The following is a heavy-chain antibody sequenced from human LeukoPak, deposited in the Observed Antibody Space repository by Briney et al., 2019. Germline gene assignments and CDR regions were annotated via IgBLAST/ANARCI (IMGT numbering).Heavy chain of an antibody. Sequence: PGRSLRLSCAASGFTFSSYSMHWVRQAPGKGLEWVAVIWYDGSNKYYADSVKGRFTISRDNSKNTLYLQMNSLRAEDTAVYYCARVRSHCSSTSCYLHYYYYMDVWGKGTTVTVSS. CDR2: IWYDGSNK. J-gene: IGHJ6*03. V-gene: IGHV3-33*01. CDR1: GFTFSSYS. CDR3: ARVRSHCSSTSCYLHYYYYMDV. D-gene: IGHD2-2*01.